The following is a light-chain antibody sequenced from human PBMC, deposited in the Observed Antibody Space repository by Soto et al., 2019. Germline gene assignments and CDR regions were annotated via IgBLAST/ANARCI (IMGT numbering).Light chain of an antibody. CDR3: QQYYSTPTWT. CDR2: WAS. V-gene: IGKV4-1*01. Sequence: DIAMTQSPDSLALSLGERATINCKSSQNVLYSSNNKNYLAWYQQKPGQPPKLLIYWASTRKSGVPDRFSGSGSGTDFTLTISSLQAGDVAVYYCQQYYSTPTWTFGQGTKVDIK. CDR1: QNVLYSSNNKNY. J-gene: IGKJ1*01.